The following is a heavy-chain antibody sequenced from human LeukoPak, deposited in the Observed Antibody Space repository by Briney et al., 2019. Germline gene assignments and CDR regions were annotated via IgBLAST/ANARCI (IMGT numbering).Heavy chain of an antibody. CDR1: GFTFSSYG. CDR3: AKPRYSSSWSFDY. Sequence: PGRSLRLSCAASGFTFSSYGMHWVRQAPGKGLEWVAVISYDGSNKYYADSVKGRFTISRDNSKNTLYLQMNSLRAEDTAVNYCAKPRYSSSWSFDYWGQGTLVTVSS. J-gene: IGHJ4*02. CDR2: ISYDGSNK. V-gene: IGHV3-30*18. D-gene: IGHD6-13*01.